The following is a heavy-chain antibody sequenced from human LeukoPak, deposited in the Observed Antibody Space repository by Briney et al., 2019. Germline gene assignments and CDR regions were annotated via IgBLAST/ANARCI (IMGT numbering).Heavy chain of an antibody. CDR2: ISYDGSNK. Sequence: PGRSLRLSCAASGFTFSSYGMHWVRQAPGKGLEWVAVISYDGSNKYYADSVKGRFTISRDNSKNTLYLQTNSLRAEDTAVYYCAKDTPSLHYWGQGTLVTVSS. V-gene: IGHV3-30*18. CDR1: GFTFSSYG. J-gene: IGHJ4*02. CDR3: AKDTPSLHY.